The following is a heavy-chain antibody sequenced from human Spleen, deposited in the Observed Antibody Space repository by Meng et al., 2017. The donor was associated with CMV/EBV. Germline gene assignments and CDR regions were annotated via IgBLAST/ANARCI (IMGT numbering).Heavy chain of an antibody. Sequence: CRASGVTFTGYYIHWVRQAPGQGLEWVGWINPHGDVTKYGQQFQGRVTMTRDTSTSSAYMELASLRSDDTAVYFCTRRPLGSTNPFDSWGQGTLVTVSS. J-gene: IGHJ4*02. CDR2: INPHGDVT. V-gene: IGHV1-2*02. CDR1: GVTFTGYY. CDR3: TRRPLGSTNPFDS. D-gene: IGHD1-26*01.